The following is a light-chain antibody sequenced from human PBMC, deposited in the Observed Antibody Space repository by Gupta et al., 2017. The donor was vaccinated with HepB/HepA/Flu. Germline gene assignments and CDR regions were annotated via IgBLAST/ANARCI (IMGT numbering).Light chain of an antibody. V-gene: IGLV2-18*02. CDR1: SSDVGSYNR. J-gene: IGLJ1*01. CDR3: SSYTSSSTFYV. CDR2: EVS. Sequence: QSALTQPPSVSGSPGQSVTISCTGTSSDVGSYNRVSRYQQPPGTAPKLMIYEVSNRPSGVPDRFSGSKSGNTASLTISGLQAEDEADYYCSSYTSSSTFYVFGTGTKVTVL.